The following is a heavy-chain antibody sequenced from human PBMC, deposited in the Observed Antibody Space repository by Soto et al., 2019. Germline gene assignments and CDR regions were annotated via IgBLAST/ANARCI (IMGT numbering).Heavy chain of an antibody. D-gene: IGHD3-22*01. Sequence: GESLKISCKGSGYSFTSYWIGWVRQMPGKGLEWMGIIYPGDSDTRYSPSFQGQVTISADKSISTAYLQWSSLKASDTAMYYCARGGGMRYYASSGYYGFAFDIWGQGTMVTVSS. CDR1: GYSFTSYW. V-gene: IGHV5-51*01. CDR3: ARGGGMRYYASSGYYGFAFDI. J-gene: IGHJ3*02. CDR2: IYPGDSDT.